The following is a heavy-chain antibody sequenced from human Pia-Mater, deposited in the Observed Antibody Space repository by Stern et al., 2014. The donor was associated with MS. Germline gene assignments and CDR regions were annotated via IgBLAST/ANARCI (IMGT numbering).Heavy chain of an antibody. CDR3: ARDPLAGTGAYFDY. CDR2: IFYDGNQP. CDR1: GFTFSTYA. J-gene: IGHJ4*02. D-gene: IGHD6-19*01. Sequence: VQLVESGGGVVQPGRSLRLSCATSGFTFSTYAIHWVRQAPGKGLEWVAGIFYDGNQPYYGDSVKGRFTISRDNSKNTLYLQMNSLTDEDTAVYYCARDPLAGTGAYFDYWGQGALVTVSS. V-gene: IGHV3-30-3*01.